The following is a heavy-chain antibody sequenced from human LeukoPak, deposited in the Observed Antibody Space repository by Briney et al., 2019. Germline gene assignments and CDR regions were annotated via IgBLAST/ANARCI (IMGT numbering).Heavy chain of an antibody. CDR2: ISYDGSNK. Sequence: PGGSLRLSCAASGFTFSSYAMHWVRQAPGKGLEWVAVISYDGSNKYYADSVKGRFTISRDNSKNTLYLQMNSLRAEDTAVYYCARDLDGSNWGMYYWGQGTLVTVSS. CDR1: GFTFSSYA. CDR3: ARDLDGSNWGMYY. D-gene: IGHD6-13*01. V-gene: IGHV3-30-3*01. J-gene: IGHJ4*02.